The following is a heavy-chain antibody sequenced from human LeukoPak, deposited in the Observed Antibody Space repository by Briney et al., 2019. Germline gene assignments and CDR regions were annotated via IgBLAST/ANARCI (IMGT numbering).Heavy chain of an antibody. D-gene: IGHD1/OR15-1a*01. CDR3: ARDRAPLTTMGYFDW. Sequence: PGGSLRLSCAASGFTFSSYAMHWVRQAPGKGLEWVAVISYDGSNKYYADSVKGRFTISRDNSKNSLHLQMNSLRVEDTAMYYCARDRAPLTTMGYFDWWGQGTLVTVSS. J-gene: IGHJ4*02. CDR2: ISYDGSNK. V-gene: IGHV3-30-3*01. CDR1: GFTFSSYA.